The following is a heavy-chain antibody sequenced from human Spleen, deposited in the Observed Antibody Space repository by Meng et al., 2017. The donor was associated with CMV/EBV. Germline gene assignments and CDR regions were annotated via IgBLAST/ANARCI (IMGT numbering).Heavy chain of an antibody. CDR3: ARGYYDSNSYYVF. CDR1: VYPFTRFG. J-gene: IGHJ4*02. V-gene: IGHV1-18*01. D-gene: IGHD3-22*01. Sequence: ASVYPFTRFGISWVRQAPGQGLECMGWISPYNGNTNYAQNVQCRVTMTTDTSTSTAYMDLRSLRSDDTAVYYCARGYYDSNSYYVFWGQGTLVTVSS. CDR2: ISPYNGNT.